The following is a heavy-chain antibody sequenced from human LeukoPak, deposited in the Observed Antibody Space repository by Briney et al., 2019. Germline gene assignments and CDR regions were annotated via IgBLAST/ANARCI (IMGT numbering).Heavy chain of an antibody. V-gene: IGHV1-46*01. Sequence: GASVKVSCKASGYTFTRYYMHWVRQAPGQGLEWMGIINPSGGSISYAQKFQGRVSMTRDTSTSTVYKELNSLRSDDTAVYYCARAPEGATPWADYWGQGTLVIVSS. CDR3: ARAPEGATPWADY. J-gene: IGHJ4*02. CDR2: INPSGGSI. CDR1: GYTFTRYY. D-gene: IGHD1-26*01.